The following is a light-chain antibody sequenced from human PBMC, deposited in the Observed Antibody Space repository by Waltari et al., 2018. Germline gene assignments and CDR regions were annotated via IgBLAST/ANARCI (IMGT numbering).Light chain of an antibody. CDR1: QSLLHSDGKTY. V-gene: IGKV2-29*03. J-gene: IGKJ1*01. Sequence: DIVITRTPLSLSVTPGQPPSISCKSSQSLLHSDGKTYLYWYLQKPGQSPQLLIDEVSSRFSRVPDRFSGSGSGTDFTMKISRVEAEEGGVYYCMQGIHLWTFGQGTKVEIK. CDR3: MQGIHLWT. CDR2: EVS.